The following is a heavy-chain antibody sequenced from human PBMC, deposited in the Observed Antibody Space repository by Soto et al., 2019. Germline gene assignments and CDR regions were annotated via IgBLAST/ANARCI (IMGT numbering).Heavy chain of an antibody. J-gene: IGHJ4*02. Sequence: GGSLRLSCAASGFTFSSYAMHWVRQAPGKGLEWVAVISYDGSNKYYADSVKGRFTISRDNSKNTLYLQMNSLRAEDTAVYYCARDSRTPHTASPDYWGQGTLVTVSS. D-gene: IGHD2-2*01. CDR1: GFTFSSYA. CDR3: ARDSRTPHTASPDY. V-gene: IGHV3-30-3*01. CDR2: ISYDGSNK.